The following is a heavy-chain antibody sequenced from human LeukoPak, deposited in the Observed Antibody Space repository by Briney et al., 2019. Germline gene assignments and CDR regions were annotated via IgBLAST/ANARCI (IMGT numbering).Heavy chain of an antibody. Sequence: GGSLRLSCAASGFTFSSYSMHWVRQAPGKGLEWVAVISYDGSNKYYADSVKGRFTISRDNSKNTLYLQMNSLRAEDTAVYYCAKDSTVTTFLYSYYFDYWGQGTLVTVSS. J-gene: IGHJ4*02. CDR2: ISYDGSNK. CDR1: GFTFSSYS. CDR3: AKDSTVTTFLYSYYFDY. D-gene: IGHD4-17*01. V-gene: IGHV3-30*18.